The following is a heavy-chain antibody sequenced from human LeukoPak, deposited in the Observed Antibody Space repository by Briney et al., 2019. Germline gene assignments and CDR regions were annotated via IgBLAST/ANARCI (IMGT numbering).Heavy chain of an antibody. CDR2: ISGSAVKM. CDR1: GFTFSTYA. J-gene: IGHJ5*02. D-gene: IGHD6-19*01. V-gene: IGHV3-23*01. CDR3: AKEPTSAGWFDP. Sequence: QPGGSLRLSCAASGFTFSTYAMSWVRQAPGKGLEWVSAISGSAVKMYYADSVKGRFTISRDNSKNTLYLQMNSLRAEDTAVYYCAKEPTSAGWFDPWAREPWSPSPQ.